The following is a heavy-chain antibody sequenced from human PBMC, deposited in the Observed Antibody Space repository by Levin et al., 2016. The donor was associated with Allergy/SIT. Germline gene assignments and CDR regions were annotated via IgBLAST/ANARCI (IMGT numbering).Heavy chain of an antibody. CDR3: ARDLGVWRWFDP. CDR1: GDSISNGGYY. CDR2: IFYSGTT. V-gene: IGHV4-31*03. Sequence: SETLSLTCTVSGDSISNGGYYWTWIRQLPGKGLEWIGYIFYSGTTHYNPSLKSRVTIPTDTSKNHFSLMLTSVTAADTAVYFCARDLGVWRWFDPWGQGTLVTVSS. J-gene: IGHJ5*02. D-gene: IGHD3-16*01.